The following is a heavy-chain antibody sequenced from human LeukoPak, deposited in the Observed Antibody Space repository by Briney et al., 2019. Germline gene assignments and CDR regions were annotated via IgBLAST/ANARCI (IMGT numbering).Heavy chain of an antibody. D-gene: IGHD4-17*01. V-gene: IGHV3-74*01. CDR1: GFTFSSYW. CDR2: ISTDGSNT. J-gene: IGHJ4*02. CDR3: ARVGYGDYVWIPVYFDY. Sequence: PGRSLRLSCGASGFTFSSYWMHWVRQAPGKGLVWVSRISTDGSNTNYADSVKGRFTISRDNAKNTLYLQMNSLRAEDTAVYYCARVGYGDYVWIPVYFDYWGRGTLVTVSS.